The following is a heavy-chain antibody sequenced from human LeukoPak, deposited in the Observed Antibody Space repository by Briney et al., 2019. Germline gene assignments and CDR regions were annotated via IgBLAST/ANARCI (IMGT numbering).Heavy chain of an antibody. CDR3: AQTAHYYYDSSGYYSTKNFDY. CDR2: ISSDSSYI. V-gene: IGHV3-21*01. Sequence: GGSLRLSCAASGFTFSGYSMNWVRQAPGKGLEWVSSISSDSSYIYYADSVKGRFTISRDNARNPLYLQLNSLRAEDTAVYYCAQTAHYYYDSSGYYSTKNFDYWGQGTLVTVSS. D-gene: IGHD3-22*01. CDR1: GFTFSGYS. J-gene: IGHJ4*02.